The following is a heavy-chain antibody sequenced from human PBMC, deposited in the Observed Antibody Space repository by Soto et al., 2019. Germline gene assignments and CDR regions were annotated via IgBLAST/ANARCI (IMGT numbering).Heavy chain of an antibody. Sequence: SETLSLTCTVSGGSISSGGYYWSWIRQHPGKGLEWIGYIYYSGSTYYNPSLKSRVTISVDTSKNQFSLKLSSVTAADTAVYYCARRGSSSDWFDPWGQGILVTVSS. CDR1: GGSISSGGYY. V-gene: IGHV4-31*03. CDR2: IYYSGST. D-gene: IGHD6-6*01. CDR3: ARRGSSSDWFDP. J-gene: IGHJ5*02.